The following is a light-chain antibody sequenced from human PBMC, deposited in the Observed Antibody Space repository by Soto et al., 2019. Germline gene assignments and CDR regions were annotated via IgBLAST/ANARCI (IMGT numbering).Light chain of an antibody. J-gene: IGKJ1*01. Sequence: AIHMTQSPSSLSASIGDRVTITCRASQGISNDLGWYQQKPGKAPKLLIYAASRVQSGVPSRFTGSGSGTDFTLTINTLQPEDFATYYCQHDYGYPQTFGQGTKVDI. V-gene: IGKV1-6*01. CDR1: QGISND. CDR3: QHDYGYPQT. CDR2: AAS.